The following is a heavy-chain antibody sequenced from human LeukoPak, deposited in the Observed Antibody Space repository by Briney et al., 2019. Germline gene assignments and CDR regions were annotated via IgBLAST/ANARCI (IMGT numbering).Heavy chain of an antibody. V-gene: IGHV4-61*02. D-gene: IGHD3-10*01. CDR3: ARDSGYMDV. CDR2: IYTSGST. J-gene: IGHJ6*03. CDR1: GGSISSGSYY. Sequence: ASETLSLTCTVSGGSISSGSYYWSWIRQPAGKGLEWIGRIYTSGSTNYNPSLKSRVTISVDTSKNQFSLKLSSVTAADTAVYYCARDSGYMDVWGKGTTVTVSS.